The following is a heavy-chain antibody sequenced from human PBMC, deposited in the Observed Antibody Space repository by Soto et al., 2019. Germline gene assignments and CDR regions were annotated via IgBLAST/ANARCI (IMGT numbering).Heavy chain of an antibody. D-gene: IGHD6-19*01. Sequence: XTLSLGCRVSGGSINSSGYFWGWGRQPPGKGLEWIGIIYYSGSTYYNPSLRSRVTISVDTSKNQFSLKLSCVTAADTAVFYCARHYSSGSRNWFDPWGQGTLGTVS. CDR3: ARHYSSGSRNWFDP. V-gene: IGHV4-39*01. J-gene: IGHJ5*02. CDR2: IYYSGST. CDR1: GGSINSSGYF.